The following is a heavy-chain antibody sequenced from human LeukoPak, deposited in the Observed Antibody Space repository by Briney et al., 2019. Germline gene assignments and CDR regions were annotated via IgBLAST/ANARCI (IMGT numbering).Heavy chain of an antibody. J-gene: IGHJ5*02. CDR1: GGSFSGYY. Sequence: SETLSLTCAVYGGSFSGYYWSWIRQPPGKGLEWIGEINHSGSTNYNPSLKSRVTISVDTSKNQFSLKLSSVTAADTAVYYCARGPFRGYSYGRGWFDPWGQGTLVTVSS. CDR3: ARGPFRGYSYGRGWFDP. D-gene: IGHD5-18*01. V-gene: IGHV4-34*01. CDR2: INHSGST.